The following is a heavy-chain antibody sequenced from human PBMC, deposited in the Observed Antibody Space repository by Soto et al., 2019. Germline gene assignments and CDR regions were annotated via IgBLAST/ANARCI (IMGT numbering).Heavy chain of an antibody. V-gene: IGHV3-7*03. CDR3: ARDRGWQTFDY. D-gene: IGHD3-10*01. J-gene: IGHJ4*02. CDR2: IKVDGSEK. CDR1: GFTFGIYW. Sequence: GGSLRLSCAASGFTFGIYWLSWFRQAPGKQLERVANIKVDGSEKYYVDSVRGRFIISRDNAENSLYLQMNSLRAEDTAVYYCARDRGWQTFDYWGQGTLVTVSS.